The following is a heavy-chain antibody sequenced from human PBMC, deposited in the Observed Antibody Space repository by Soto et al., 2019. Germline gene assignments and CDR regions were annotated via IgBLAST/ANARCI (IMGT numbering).Heavy chain of an antibody. CDR1: VGSIGIGDYC. CDR3: AGKRRYYDSSGYHRWFDP. D-gene: IGHD3-22*01. J-gene: IGHJ5*02. V-gene: IGHV4-30-4*01. Sequence: PSETLSVNCSFSVGSIGIGDYCWSWIRQPPGKGLEWIGYIYYSGSTYYNPSLKSRATISVDTSKNQFSLKLSSVTAADTAVYYCAGKRRYYDSSGYHRWFDPWGQGTMVTVSS. CDR2: IYYSGST.